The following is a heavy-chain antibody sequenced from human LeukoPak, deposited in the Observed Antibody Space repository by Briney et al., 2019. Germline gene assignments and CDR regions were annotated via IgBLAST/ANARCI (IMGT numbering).Heavy chain of an antibody. D-gene: IGHD6-13*01. CDR2: INPNSGGT. V-gene: IGHV1-2*02. Sequence: ASMKVSCKASGYTFTGYYMHWVRQAPGQGLEWMGWINPNSGGTNYAQKSQGRVTMTRDTSISTAYMELSRLRSDDTAVYYCAREGQQLADYWGQGTLVTVSS. CDR1: GYTFTGYY. CDR3: AREGQQLADY. J-gene: IGHJ4*02.